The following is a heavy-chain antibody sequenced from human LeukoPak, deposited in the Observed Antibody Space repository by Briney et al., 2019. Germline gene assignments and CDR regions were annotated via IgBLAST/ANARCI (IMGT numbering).Heavy chain of an antibody. CDR3: AREHFVSGSYPDF. D-gene: IGHD3-16*02. V-gene: IGHV3-23*01. CDR1: GVTFSSYA. CDR2: FSGSGGST. J-gene: IGHJ4*02. Sequence: PGASLRLSCAASGVTFSSYAMSWVRQAPGKGLEWVSAFSGSGGSTYYADSVKGRFTISRDNSKNTVPLQMNNLRAEDTAVYYCAREHFVSGSYPDFWGQGTLVTVSS.